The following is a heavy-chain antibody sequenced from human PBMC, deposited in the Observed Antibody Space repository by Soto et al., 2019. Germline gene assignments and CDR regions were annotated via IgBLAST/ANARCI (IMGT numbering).Heavy chain of an antibody. CDR1: GGSVSSVSYY. Sequence: SETLSLTCTVSGGSVSSVSYYWSCIRQPPGKGLEWIGYIYYSGSTNYNPSLKSRVTISVDTSKNQFSLKLSSVTAADTAVYYCARRYAGNFDYWGQGTLVTVSS. CDR2: IYYSGST. D-gene: IGHD2-8*01. CDR3: ARRYAGNFDY. J-gene: IGHJ4*02. V-gene: IGHV4-61*01.